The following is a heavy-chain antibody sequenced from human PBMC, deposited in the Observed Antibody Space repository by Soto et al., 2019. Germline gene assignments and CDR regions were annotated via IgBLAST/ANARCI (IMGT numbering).Heavy chain of an antibody. CDR1: GYTFSSYD. CDR3: ARGRHYYYDGLSRPFDY. V-gene: IGHV1-8*01. D-gene: IGHD3-10*01. Sequence: VQLVQSGAEVKKPGASVKVFCKASGYTFSSYDINWVRQATGQGLEWMGWMNPNNGNRGYAQKFQGRLTMTRHTSIVTAYMELSSLRSEDTAVYYCARGRHYYYDGLSRPFDYWGQGTLVTVSS. CDR2: MNPNNGNR. J-gene: IGHJ4*02.